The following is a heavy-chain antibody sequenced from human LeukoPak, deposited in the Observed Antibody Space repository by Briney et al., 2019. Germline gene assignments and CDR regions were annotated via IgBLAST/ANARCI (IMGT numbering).Heavy chain of an antibody. CDR3: ARGLAGYYDSSGYYVFYH. CDR1: GGSFSGYY. Sequence: PSETLSLTCAVHGGSFSGYYWSWIRQTPGKGLEWIGEINHSGSTNYNPYLKSRVTISVETSKNQFPLKLSSVTAADTAVYYCARGLAGYYDSSGYYVFYHWGKGNLVTVST. V-gene: IGHV4-34*01. CDR2: INHSGST. D-gene: IGHD3-22*01. J-gene: IGHJ4*02.